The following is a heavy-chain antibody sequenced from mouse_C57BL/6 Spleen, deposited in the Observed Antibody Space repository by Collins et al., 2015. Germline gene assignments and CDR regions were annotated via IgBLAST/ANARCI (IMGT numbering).Heavy chain of an antibody. CDR1: GYTFTDYY. D-gene: IGHD1-2*01. CDR3: ARRADYYGRRGAMDY. Sequence: QVQLKQSGAELVRPGASVKLSCKASGYTFTDYYINWVKQRPGQGLEWIARIYPGSGNTYYNEKFKGKATLTAEKSSSTAYMQLSSLTSEDSAVYFCARRADYYGRRGAMDYWGQGTSVTVSS. V-gene: IGHV1-76*01. CDR2: IYPGSGNT. J-gene: IGHJ4*01.